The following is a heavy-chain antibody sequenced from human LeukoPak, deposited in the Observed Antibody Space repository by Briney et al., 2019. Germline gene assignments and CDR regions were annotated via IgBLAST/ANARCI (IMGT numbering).Heavy chain of an antibody. CDR1: GGTFSSYA. Sequence: ASVKVSCKASGGTFSSYAISWVRQATGQGLEWMGWMNPNSGNTGYAQKFQGRVTMTRNTSISTAYMELSSLRSEDTAVYYCARDSTTMDARWFGPWGQGILVTVSS. V-gene: IGHV1-8*02. CDR2: MNPNSGNT. D-gene: IGHD1-1*01. J-gene: IGHJ5*02. CDR3: ARDSTTMDARWFGP.